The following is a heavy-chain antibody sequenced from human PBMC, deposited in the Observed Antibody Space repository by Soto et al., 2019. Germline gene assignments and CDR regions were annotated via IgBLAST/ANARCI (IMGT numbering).Heavy chain of an antibody. CDR1: GYTFXSYD. J-gene: IGHJ4*02. Sequence: ASLKVSCKASGYTFXSYDINWVRQATGQGLEWMGWMNPNSGNTGFAQKFQGRVTMTRNTSISTVYMELSGLRSEDTAVYYCARGEVRYCSSTRCYVVDYWGQGTPVTVSS. CDR3: ARGEVRYCSSTRCYVVDY. D-gene: IGHD2-2*01. CDR2: MNPNSGNT. V-gene: IGHV1-8*01.